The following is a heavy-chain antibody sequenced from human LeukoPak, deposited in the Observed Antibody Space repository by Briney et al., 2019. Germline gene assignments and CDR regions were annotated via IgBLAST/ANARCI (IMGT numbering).Heavy chain of an antibody. D-gene: IGHD6-19*01. CDR3: ARDPYSGGYGAYYYYYMDV. J-gene: IGHJ6*03. CDR1: GFTFSAYN. CDR2: ITTSSSYM. Sequence: PGGSLRLSCAASGFTFSAYNMNWVRRTPGKGLEWVSSITTSSSYMFYADSVRGRFTISRDNAENSLYLQMNSLRDEDTAVYYCARDPYSGGYGAYYYYYMDVWGKGTTVTVSS. V-gene: IGHV3-21*01.